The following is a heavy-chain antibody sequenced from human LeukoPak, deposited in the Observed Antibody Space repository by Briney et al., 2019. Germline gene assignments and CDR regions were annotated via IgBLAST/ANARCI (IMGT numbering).Heavy chain of an antibody. V-gene: IGHV4-34*01. D-gene: IGHD3-10*01. CDR3: ARAYGSGSPIDY. Sequence: SETLSLTCAVYGGSFSGYYWSWIRQPPGKGLEWIGEINHGGSTNYNPSLKSRVTISVDTSKNQSSLKLSSVTAADTAVYYCARAYGSGSPIDYWGQGTLVTVSS. J-gene: IGHJ4*02. CDR1: GGSFSGYY. CDR2: INHGGST.